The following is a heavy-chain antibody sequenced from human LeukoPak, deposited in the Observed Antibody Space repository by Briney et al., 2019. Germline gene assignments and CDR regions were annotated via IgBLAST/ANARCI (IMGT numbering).Heavy chain of an antibody. CDR3: ARATNIVANVDY. J-gene: IGHJ4*02. V-gene: IGHV4-38-2*02. CDR2: IYHSGST. Sequence: SETLSLTCTVSGYSISSGYYWGWIRQPPGKGLEWIGSIYHSGSTYYNPSLKSRVTISVDTSKNQFSLKLSSVTAADTAVYYRARATNIVANVDYWGQGTLVTVSS. D-gene: IGHD5-12*01. CDR1: GYSISSGYY.